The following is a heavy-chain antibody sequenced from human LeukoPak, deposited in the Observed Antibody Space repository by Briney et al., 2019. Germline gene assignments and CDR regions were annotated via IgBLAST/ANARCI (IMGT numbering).Heavy chain of an antibody. J-gene: IGHJ4*02. V-gene: IGHV5-51*01. CDR1: GSSFSSYW. D-gene: IGHD3-10*01. CDR3: YASGHY. Sequence: GASLQIPCNVSGSSFSSYWIGWVRQLPGKGLEWMGIIYPGDSDTRYSPSFQGQVTFSADKSISTAYLQWSSLKASDTAMYYCYASGHYWGQGTQLTVSS. CDR2: IYPGDSDT.